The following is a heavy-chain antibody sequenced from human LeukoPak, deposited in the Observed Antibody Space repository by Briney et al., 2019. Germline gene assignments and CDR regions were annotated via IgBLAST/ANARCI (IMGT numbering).Heavy chain of an antibody. J-gene: IGHJ3*01. CDR2: MNPNSGNT. CDR1: GYTFTNYD. V-gene: IGHV1-8*02. CDR3: ARAHYAGGAFDF. D-gene: IGHD2-2*01. Sequence: GASVKVSRKTSGYTFTNYDINWVRQATGQGLEWMAWMNPNSGNTGYAQKFQGRVTMTRDAATTTFYLQFNNLRLDDTAVYYCARAHYAGGAFDFWGQGTLVTVSS.